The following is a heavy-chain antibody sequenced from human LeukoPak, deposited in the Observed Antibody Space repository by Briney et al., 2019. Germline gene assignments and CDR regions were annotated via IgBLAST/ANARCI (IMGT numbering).Heavy chain of an antibody. V-gene: IGHV4-39*01. CDR1: GGSISRSGYY. CDR3: ARLDGYSHLVY. D-gene: IGHD5-24*01. Sequence: SETLSLTCTVSGGSISRSGYYWGWIRQPPGKGPESIGNIYYSGSTYYNPSLTSRVTISVDTSKNQFSLKLSSVTAADTAVYYCARLDGYSHLVYWGRGTLVTVSS. J-gene: IGHJ4*02. CDR2: IYYSGST.